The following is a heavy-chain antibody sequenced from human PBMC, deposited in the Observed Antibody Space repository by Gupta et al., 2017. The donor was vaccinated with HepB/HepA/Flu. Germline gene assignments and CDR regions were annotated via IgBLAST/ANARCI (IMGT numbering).Heavy chain of an antibody. D-gene: IGHD2-21*01. J-gene: IGHJ5*02. Sequence: QVQLEQSGVEVRKPGASVKVSCKGSGYNFGIYGITWVRQAPGQGLEWMGWISGHNGKTDYAQKAQDRVIMTRDKSTSTAYMEMRSLRSDDTAVYYCARVPLPHVAVALNWFDPWGQGTLVIVSS. CDR1: GYNFGIYG. V-gene: IGHV1-18*01. CDR2: ISGHNGKT. CDR3: ARVPLPHVAVALNWFDP.